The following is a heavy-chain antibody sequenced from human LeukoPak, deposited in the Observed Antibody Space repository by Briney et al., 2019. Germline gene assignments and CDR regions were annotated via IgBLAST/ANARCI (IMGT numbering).Heavy chain of an antibody. Sequence: ASVKVSCKASGYTFTGYYMHWVRQAPGQGLEWMGWINPNGGGTNYAQKFQGRVTMTRDTSISTAYMELSRLRSDDTAVYYCARAMKRYFDWLYGYWGQGTLVTVSS. CDR1: GYTFTGYY. V-gene: IGHV1-2*02. CDR3: ARAMKRYFDWLYGY. CDR2: INPNGGGT. D-gene: IGHD3-9*01. J-gene: IGHJ4*02.